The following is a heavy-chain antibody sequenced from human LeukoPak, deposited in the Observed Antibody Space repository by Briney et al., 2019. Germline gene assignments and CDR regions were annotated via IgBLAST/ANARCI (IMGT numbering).Heavy chain of an antibody. V-gene: IGHV3-15*01. D-gene: IGHD3-10*01. J-gene: IGHJ4*02. Sequence: PGGSLRLSCAASGFTFSNAWMSWVRQAPGKGLEWVGRIKSKTDGGTTDYAAPVKGRFTISRDDSKNTLYLQMNSLKTEDTAVYYCTTTYYYGSDNDYWGQGTLVTVSS. CDR2: IKSKTDGGTT. CDR1: GFTFSNAW. CDR3: TTTYYYGSDNDY.